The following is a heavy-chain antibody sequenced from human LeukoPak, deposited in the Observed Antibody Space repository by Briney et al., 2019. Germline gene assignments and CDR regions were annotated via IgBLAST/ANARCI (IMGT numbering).Heavy chain of an antibody. Sequence: ASVKVSCKASGYTLTGYYMHWVRQAPGQGLEWMGWINPNSGGTNYAQKFQGRVTMTRDTSISTAYMELSRLRSDDTAVYYCARDVAGTAEPFDYWGQGTLVTVSS. CDR1: GYTLTGYY. D-gene: IGHD6-19*01. V-gene: IGHV1-2*02. CDR2: INPNSGGT. CDR3: ARDVAGTAEPFDY. J-gene: IGHJ4*02.